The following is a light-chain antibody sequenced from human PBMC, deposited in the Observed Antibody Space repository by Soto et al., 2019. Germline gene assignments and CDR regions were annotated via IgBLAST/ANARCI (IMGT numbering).Light chain of an antibody. Sequence: EIVLAQSPATLSLSPGERATLSCRASQSVGNSLAWYLQKPGQAPRLLIYEASDRATGIPARFSGSGSGTDFTLTISSLEPEDFAVYYCQQRSYWPRTFGQGTKLE. J-gene: IGKJ2*01. CDR1: QSVGNS. CDR3: QQRSYWPRT. CDR2: EAS. V-gene: IGKV3-11*01.